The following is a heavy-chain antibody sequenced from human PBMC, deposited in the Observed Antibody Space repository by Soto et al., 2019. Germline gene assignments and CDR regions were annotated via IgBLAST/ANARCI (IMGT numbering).Heavy chain of an antibody. V-gene: IGHV1-8*01. CDR1: RYTFTSYD. Sequence: SVEVSCKASRYTFTSYDSNWVRQATGQGLEWMGWMNPNSGNTGYAQKFQGRVTMTRNTSISTAYMERSSLRSEDTAVYNCARGEADFDWFDPWGQGTLVTVS. CDR3: ARGEADFDWFDP. CDR2: MNPNSGNT. J-gene: IGHJ5*02.